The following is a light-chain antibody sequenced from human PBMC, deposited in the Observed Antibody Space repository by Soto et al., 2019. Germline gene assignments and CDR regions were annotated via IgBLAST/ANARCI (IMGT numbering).Light chain of an antibody. V-gene: IGLV1-44*01. CDR3: AAWDDSLNAVV. J-gene: IGLJ2*01. CDR2: SNN. CDR1: SSNIGSNT. Sequence: QSVLTQPPSASGTPGQRVTISCSGSSSNIGSNTVNWYQQLPGTAPKLLIYSNNQRPSGVPDRFSGSKSGTSASLAISGLQSEDEADYYCAAWDDSLNAVVFGGGTKVTV.